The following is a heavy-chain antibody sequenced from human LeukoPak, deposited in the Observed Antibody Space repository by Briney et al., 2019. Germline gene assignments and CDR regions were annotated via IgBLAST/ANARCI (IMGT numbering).Heavy chain of an antibody. J-gene: IGHJ4*02. Sequence: SETLSLTCAVYGGSFSGYYWSWIRQPPGKGLEWIGKINHSGSTNYNPSLKSRVTISVDTSKHQFSLKLSSVTAADTAVYYCASIAARRSGGYWGQGTLVTVSS. D-gene: IGHD6-6*01. CDR1: GGSFSGYY. CDR2: INHSGST. V-gene: IGHV4-34*01. CDR3: ASIAARRSGGY.